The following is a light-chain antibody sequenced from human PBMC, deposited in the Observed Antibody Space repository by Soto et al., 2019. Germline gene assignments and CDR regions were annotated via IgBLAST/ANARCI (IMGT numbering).Light chain of an antibody. Sequence: QSALTQPASVSGSPGQSITISCTGTSSDVGDYNYVSWYQQHPDKAPKLMIYEVSNRPSGVSSRFSGSKSGNTAFLTISGLQAEDEADYYCSSYTSSGTVVFGGGTKLTVL. CDR1: SSDVGDYNY. J-gene: IGLJ2*01. V-gene: IGLV2-14*01. CDR3: SSYTSSGTVV. CDR2: EVS.